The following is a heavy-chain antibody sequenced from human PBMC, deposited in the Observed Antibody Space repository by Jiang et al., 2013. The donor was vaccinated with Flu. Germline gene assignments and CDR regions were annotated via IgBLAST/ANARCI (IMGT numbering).Heavy chain of an antibody. J-gene: IGHJ4*02. V-gene: IGHV3-30*18. CDR2: ISYDGSNK. CDR3: AKEYGDYDQRDY. D-gene: IGHD4-17*01. Sequence: VISYDGSNKYYADSVKGRFTISRDNSKNTLYLQMNSLRAEDTAVYYCAKEYGDYDQRDYWGQGTLVTVSS.